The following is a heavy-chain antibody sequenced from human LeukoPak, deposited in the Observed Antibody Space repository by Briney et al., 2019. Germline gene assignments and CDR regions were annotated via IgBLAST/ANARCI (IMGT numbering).Heavy chain of an antibody. CDR1: GFTFSSYW. CDR2: MSTDGSST. CDR3: ARPRAFGAAAFDI. V-gene: IGHV3-74*03. J-gene: IGHJ3*02. Sequence: GGSLRLSCGASGFTFSSYWMHWVRQAPGKGLVWVSSMSTDGSSTTYAEAVRGRFTISRDNAKNTLYLQMNSLRAEDTAVYYCARPRAFGAAAFDIWGQGTMVTVSS. D-gene: IGHD3-16*01.